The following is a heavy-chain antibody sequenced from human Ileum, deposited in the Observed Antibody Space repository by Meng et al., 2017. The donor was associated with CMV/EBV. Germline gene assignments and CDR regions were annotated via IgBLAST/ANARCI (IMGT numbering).Heavy chain of an antibody. CDR1: FTFTDYY. J-gene: IGHJ5*02. Sequence: FTFTDYYMSWIRQAPGKGPEWVAYITSSGSTIYYADYVKGRFTISRDNAENSLYLQMTSLRAEDTAVYYCAGTFCSGAKYECNDFDPWGQGTLVTVSS. CDR2: ITSSGSTI. CDR3: AGTFCSGAKYECNDFDP. V-gene: IGHV3-11*04. D-gene: IGHD2-15*01.